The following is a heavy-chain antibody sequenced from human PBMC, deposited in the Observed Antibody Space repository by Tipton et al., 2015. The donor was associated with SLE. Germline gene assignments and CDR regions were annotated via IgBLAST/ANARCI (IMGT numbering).Heavy chain of an antibody. Sequence: TLSLTCTVSGDSISSGSYYWSWIRQPAGKGLEWIGKIYNSGSTTYNPSLKSRVTMSLDSSKNQLSLRLSSVTAADTAVYYCARDRGGSSWFFDYWGLGTLVTVSS. CDR1: GDSISSGSYY. J-gene: IGHJ4*02. CDR2: IYNSGST. D-gene: IGHD6-13*01. V-gene: IGHV4-61*09. CDR3: ARDRGGSSWFFDY.